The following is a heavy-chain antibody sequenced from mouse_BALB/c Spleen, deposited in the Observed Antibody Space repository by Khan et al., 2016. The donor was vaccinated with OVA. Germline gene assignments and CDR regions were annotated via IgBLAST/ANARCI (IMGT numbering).Heavy chain of an antibody. CDR1: GFSLTSYG. Sequence: QVQLKESGPGLVAPSQSLSITCTISGFSLTSYGVHWVRQPPGKGLEWLVVIWSDGSTTYNSALKSRLTISKDNSKNQVFLKMNSLQTDDTDVYFCARQPYYHYNIMDYWGQGTSVTVSS. J-gene: IGHJ4*01. CDR2: IWSDGST. CDR3: ARQPYYHYNIMDY. D-gene: IGHD2-10*01. V-gene: IGHV2-6-1*01.